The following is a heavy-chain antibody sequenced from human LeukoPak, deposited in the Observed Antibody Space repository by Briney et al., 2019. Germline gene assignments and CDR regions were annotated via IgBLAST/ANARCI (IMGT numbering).Heavy chain of an antibody. D-gene: IGHD5-18*01. J-gene: IGHJ4*02. CDR2: IIPILGIA. Sequence: SVKVSCKASGGTFSSYAISWVRQAPGQGLEWMGRIIPILGIANYAQKFQGRVTITADKSTSTAHMELSSLRSEDTAVYYCASVDTAMAYFDYWGQGTLVTVSS. CDR3: ASVDTAMAYFDY. V-gene: IGHV1-69*04. CDR1: GGTFSSYA.